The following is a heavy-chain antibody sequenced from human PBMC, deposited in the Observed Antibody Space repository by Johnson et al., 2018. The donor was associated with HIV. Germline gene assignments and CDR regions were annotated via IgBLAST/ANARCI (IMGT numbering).Heavy chain of an antibody. Sequence: QVQLVESGGGVVQPGRSLRLSCAASGFTFSSHVMHWVRQGPGKGLEWVAVIRYDGSNKYYADSVKGRFTISRDNSKNTLYLQMNSLRAEDTAVYYCASWHGDYGNAFDIWGQGTMVTVSS. CDR3: ASWHGDYGNAFDI. J-gene: IGHJ3*02. CDR2: IRYDGSNK. CDR1: GFTFSSHV. V-gene: IGHV3-33*08. D-gene: IGHD4-17*01.